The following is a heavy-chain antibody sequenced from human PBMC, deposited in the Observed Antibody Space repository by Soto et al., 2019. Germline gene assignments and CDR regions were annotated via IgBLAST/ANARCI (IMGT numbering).Heavy chain of an antibody. CDR1: GGSTSSGGYY. Sequence: SETLSLTCTVSGGSTSSGGYYWSWIRQHPGKGLEWIGYIYYSGSTYYNPSLKSRVTISVDTSKNQFSLKLSSVTAADTAVYYCARGLHNWNYDWGDYYGMDVWGQGTTVTVSS. V-gene: IGHV4-31*03. J-gene: IGHJ6*02. CDR2: IYYSGST. CDR3: ARGLHNWNYDWGDYYGMDV. D-gene: IGHD1-7*01.